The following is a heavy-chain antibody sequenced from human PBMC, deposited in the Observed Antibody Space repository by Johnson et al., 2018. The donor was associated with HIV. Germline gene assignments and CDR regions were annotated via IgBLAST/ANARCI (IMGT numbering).Heavy chain of an antibody. CDR3: ARAPGAGDALDI. J-gene: IGHJ3*02. D-gene: IGHD3-10*01. CDR2: ISGSGGST. CDR1: GFTFSSYA. V-gene: IGHV3-23*04. Sequence: VQLVESGGGLVKPGGSLRLSCAASGFTFSSYAMSWVRQAPGKGLEWVSAISGSGGSTYYADSVKGRFTISRDNSKNTLYLHMNSLRAEDTAVNYCARAPGAGDALDIWGQGTMVTVSS.